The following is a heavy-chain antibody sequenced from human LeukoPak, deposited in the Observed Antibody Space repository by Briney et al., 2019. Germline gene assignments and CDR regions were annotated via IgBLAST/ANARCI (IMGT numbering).Heavy chain of an antibody. Sequence: GASVKVSCKASGCTFTGYYMHWVRQAPGQGLEWMGWINPNSGGTNYAQKFQGRVTMTRDTSISTAYMELSRLRSDDTAVYYCARGGLNYYDSSGYYSNDAFDIWGQGTMVTVSS. CDR3: ARGGLNYYDSSGYYSNDAFDI. CDR2: INPNSGGT. D-gene: IGHD3-22*01. CDR1: GCTFTGYY. V-gene: IGHV1-2*02. J-gene: IGHJ3*02.